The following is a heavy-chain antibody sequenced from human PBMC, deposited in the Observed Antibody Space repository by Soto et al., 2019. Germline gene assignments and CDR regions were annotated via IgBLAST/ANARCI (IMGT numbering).Heavy chain of an antibody. CDR3: AGGIAARPLGY. V-gene: IGHV4-30-2*01. Sequence: QLQLQESGSGLVKPSQTLSLTCAVSGGSISSGGYSWSWIRQPPGKGLEWIGYIYHSGSTYYNPSPKSRVTITVDSSKNQFSRKLSSVTAADTAVYYCAGGIAARPLGYWGQGTLVTVSS. J-gene: IGHJ4*02. D-gene: IGHD6-6*01. CDR2: IYHSGST. CDR1: GGSISSGGYS.